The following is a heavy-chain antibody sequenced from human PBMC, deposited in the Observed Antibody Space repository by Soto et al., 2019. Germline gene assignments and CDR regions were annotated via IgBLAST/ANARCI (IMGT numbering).Heavy chain of an antibody. V-gene: IGHV1-18*01. J-gene: IGHJ4*02. CDR3: ARDGGRHSGGIDY. CDR1: TYMFSNYG. CDR2: ISAYNGNT. D-gene: IGHD1-26*01. Sequence: QDQLVQSGAEILKPGASVKVSCKTSTYMFSNYGVSWVRQAPGHGLEWMGWISAYNGNTNYAQKLKDRVTLTTDTSTSTAYMELRSLRSDDTAVYYCARDGGRHSGGIDYWGQGTLVTVSS.